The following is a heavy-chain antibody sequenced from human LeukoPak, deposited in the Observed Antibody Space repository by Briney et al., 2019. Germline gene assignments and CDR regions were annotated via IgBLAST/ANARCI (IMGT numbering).Heavy chain of an antibody. V-gene: IGHV4-39*07. CDR3: ARVGGLRCDY. CDR1: GGSISSSSYY. Sequence: SETLSLTCTVSGGSISSSSYYWGWIRQPPGKGLEWIGSIYYSGSTYYNPSLKSRVTISVDTSKNQFSLKLSSVTAADTAVYYCARVGGLRCDYWGQGTLVTLSS. CDR2: IYYSGST. J-gene: IGHJ4*02. D-gene: IGHD4-17*01.